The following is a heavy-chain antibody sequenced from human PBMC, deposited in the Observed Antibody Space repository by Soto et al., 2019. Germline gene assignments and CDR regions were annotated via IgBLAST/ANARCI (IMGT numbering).Heavy chain of an antibody. CDR1: GFTFDDCA. J-gene: IGHJ4*02. V-gene: IGHV3-9*01. CDR2: IDRSGNHI. D-gene: IGHD3-9*01. CDR3: AKAAHQLLTGSVFDY. Sequence: EVQLVEAGGGLVQPGRSLRLSCAASGFTFDDCAMHWVRQAPGKGLEWVSGIDRSGNHIEYGDSVKGRFTISRDNAKNSLSLQMNNLRAEDTALYYCAKAAHQLLTGSVFDYWGQGILVNVSS.